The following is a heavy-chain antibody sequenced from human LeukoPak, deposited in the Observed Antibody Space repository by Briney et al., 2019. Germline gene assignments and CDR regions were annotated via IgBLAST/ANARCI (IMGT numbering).Heavy chain of an antibody. Sequence: SETLPLTCAVSGDSIRSDRWNWIRQIPGKGLEWIGYIYHTATTNYNHSFRTRVTMSLDTSNNQFSLRLTSVTAADTAVYYCARTPARSGWAYYFDYWGQGALVTVSS. D-gene: IGHD6-19*01. CDR3: ARTPARSGWAYYFDY. CDR1: GDSIRSDR. CDR2: IYHTATT. V-gene: IGHV4-4*09. J-gene: IGHJ4*02.